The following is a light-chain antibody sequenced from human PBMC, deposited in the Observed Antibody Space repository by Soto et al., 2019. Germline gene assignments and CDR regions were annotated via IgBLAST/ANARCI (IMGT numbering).Light chain of an antibody. V-gene: IGKV3-15*01. J-gene: IGKJ4*01. Sequence: EIVMTQSPATLSVSPGERATLSCRASQSVYSNLAWYQQKPGQAPRLLIYGTSPRATGIPARFSGSGSGTEFSLTISSLQSEDFAVYYCQQYNNWPLTFGGGTKVEIK. CDR1: QSVYSN. CDR3: QQYNNWPLT. CDR2: GTS.